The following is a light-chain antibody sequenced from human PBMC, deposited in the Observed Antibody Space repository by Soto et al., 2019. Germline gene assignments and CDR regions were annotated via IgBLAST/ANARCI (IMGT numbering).Light chain of an antibody. Sequence: QSALTQPASVSGSPGQSITISCTGTSSDVGGYNYVSWYQHHPGKAPKLMIFDVSNRPSGVSNRFSGSKSGNTASLTISGLQPEEEADYYCSSYTTSNTRQIVFGTVTKDTVL. CDR1: SSDVGGYNY. CDR2: DVS. V-gene: IGLV2-14*03. J-gene: IGLJ1*01. CDR3: SSYTTSNTRQIV.